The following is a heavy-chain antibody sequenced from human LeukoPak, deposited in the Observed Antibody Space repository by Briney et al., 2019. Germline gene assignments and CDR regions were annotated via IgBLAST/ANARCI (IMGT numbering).Heavy chain of an antibody. CDR1: GFTFSSYG. Sequence: QPGGSLRLSCAASGFTFSSYGMSWVRQAPGKGLEWVSGISGSGGDTYIADSVKGRFTISRDNSKNTLYLQMNSLRVEGTAVYYCARSRVSSPTKIVVPADYWGQGTLVTVSS. CDR3: ARSRVSSPTKIVVPADY. V-gene: IGHV3-23*01. D-gene: IGHD2-2*01. CDR2: ISGSGGDT. J-gene: IGHJ4*02.